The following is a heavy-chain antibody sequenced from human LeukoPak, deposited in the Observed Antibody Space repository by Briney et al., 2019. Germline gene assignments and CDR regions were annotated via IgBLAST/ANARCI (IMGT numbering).Heavy chain of an antibody. J-gene: IGHJ3*02. D-gene: IGHD2-15*01. CDR2: ISGSGGTI. V-gene: IGHV3-11*04. CDR3: AREACSGSCYSFRVQGTFDI. Sequence: GGSLRLSCAASGFTFSDYYMSWIRQAPGKGLEWVSYISGSGGTIYYADSVKGRFTISRDNAKNSLHLQLNSLRAEDTAVYYCAREACSGSCYSFRVQGTFDIWGQGTMVTVSS. CDR1: GFTFSDYY.